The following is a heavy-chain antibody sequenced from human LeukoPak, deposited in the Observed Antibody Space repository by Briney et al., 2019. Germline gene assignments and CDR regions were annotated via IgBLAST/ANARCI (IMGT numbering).Heavy chain of an antibody. Sequence: GGSLRLSCAASGFTFSDSYMGWIRQAPGKGLEWLSYISSSTGYTTYADSVKGRFTISRDNAENSLYLQMNSLRAEDTAVYYCAREIGSSFDYWGQGTLVTVSS. CDR1: GFTFSDSY. CDR2: ISSSTGYT. J-gene: IGHJ4*02. CDR3: AREIGSSFDY. V-gene: IGHV3-11*05. D-gene: IGHD6-13*01.